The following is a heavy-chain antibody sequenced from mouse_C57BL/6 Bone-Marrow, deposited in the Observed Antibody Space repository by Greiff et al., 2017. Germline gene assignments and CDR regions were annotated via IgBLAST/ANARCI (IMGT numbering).Heavy chain of an antibody. CDR1: GYTFTSYW. J-gene: IGHJ2*01. V-gene: IGHV1-55*01. CDR2: IYPGSGST. CDR3: ARENYGSSPFFDY. Sequence: QVQLQQPGAELVKPGASVKMSCKASGYTFTSYWITWVKQRPGQGLEWIGDIYPGSGSTNYNEKFKSKATLTVDTSSSTAYMQLSSLTSEDSAVYYCARENYGSSPFFDYWGQGTTLTVSS. D-gene: IGHD1-1*01.